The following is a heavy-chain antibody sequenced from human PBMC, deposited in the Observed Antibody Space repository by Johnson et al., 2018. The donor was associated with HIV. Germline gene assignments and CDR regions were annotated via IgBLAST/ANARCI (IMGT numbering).Heavy chain of an antibody. CDR3: ARGALSPAAPDAFDI. Sequence: QVQLVESGGGVVQPGGSLRLSCAASGFTFSRYGMHWVRQAPGKGLEWVAVISYDGSNKYYADSVKGRFTISRDNSKNTLYLQMGSLRAEDMAVYYCARGALSPAAPDAFDIWGQGTMVTVSS. J-gene: IGHJ3*02. V-gene: IGHV3-30*19. CDR2: ISYDGSNK. D-gene: IGHD6-13*01. CDR1: GFTFSRYG.